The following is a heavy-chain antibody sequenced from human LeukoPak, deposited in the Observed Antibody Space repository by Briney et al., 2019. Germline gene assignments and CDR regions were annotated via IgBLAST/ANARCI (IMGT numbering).Heavy chain of an antibody. D-gene: IGHD3-10*02. CDR2: IQYDGSHE. CDR3: AELGITMIGGV. J-gene: IGHJ6*04. V-gene: IGHV3-30*04. Sequence: GRSLRLSCAASGFTFSSYAMHWVRQAPGKGLEGVSFIQYDGSHEYYADSVKGRFTISRDNSKNTLYLQMNSLRAEDTAVYYCAELGITMIGGVWGKGTTVTISS. CDR1: GFTFSSYA.